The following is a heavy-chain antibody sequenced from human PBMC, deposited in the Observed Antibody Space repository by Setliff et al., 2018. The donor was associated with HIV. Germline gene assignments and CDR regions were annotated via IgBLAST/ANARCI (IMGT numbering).Heavy chain of an antibody. D-gene: IGHD3-10*01. V-gene: IGHV3-43D*03. CDR3: ARGPTGSGSSYLDY. J-gene: IGHJ4*02. Sequence: PGESLKISCKVSGYSSTKYWIGWVRQMPGKGLEWMGLIYPGGSSYYADSVRGRFTISRDNRKNSLYLQMNSLRPEDTAFYYCARGPTGSGSSYLDYWGQGTLVTVSS. CDR2: IYPGGSS. CDR1: GYSSTKYW.